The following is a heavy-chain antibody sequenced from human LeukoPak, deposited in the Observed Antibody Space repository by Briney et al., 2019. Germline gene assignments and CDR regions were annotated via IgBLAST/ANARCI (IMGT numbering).Heavy chain of an antibody. CDR1: GYTFTSYG. V-gene: IGHV1-18*01. CDR2: ISAYNGNT. D-gene: IGHD3-10*01. J-gene: IGHJ6*02. CDR3: ARNVWFGETAPPYYYYYGMDV. Sequence: ASVKVSCKASGYTFTSYGISWVRQAPGQGLEWMGWISAYNGNTNYAQKLQGRVTMTTDTSTSTAYMELRSLRSDDTAVYYCARNVWFGETAPPYYYYYGMDVWGQGTTVTVSS.